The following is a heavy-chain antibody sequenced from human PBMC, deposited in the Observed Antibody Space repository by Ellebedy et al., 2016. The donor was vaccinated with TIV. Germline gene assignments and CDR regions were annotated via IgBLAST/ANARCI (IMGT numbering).Heavy chain of an antibody. CDR1: GFTFSDYY. V-gene: IGHV3-11*01. CDR3: ARIPYYHSSGWVTYFDY. Sequence: GESLKISCAASGFTFSDYYMSWIRQAPGKGLEWVSYITSSGSTIYYADSVKGRFTISRDNAQNSLYLQMNSLRVDDKAVYYCARIPYYHSSGWVTYFDYWGQGTLVTVSS. CDR2: ITSSGSTI. J-gene: IGHJ4*02. D-gene: IGHD3-22*01.